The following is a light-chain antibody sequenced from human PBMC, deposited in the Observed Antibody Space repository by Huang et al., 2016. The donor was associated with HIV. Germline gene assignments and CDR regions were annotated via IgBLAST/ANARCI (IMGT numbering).Light chain of an antibody. J-gene: IGKJ1*01. Sequence: DIQLTQSPPTLSASVGDSVTITCRASQSVSNWLAWYQQKPGKAPKFLIYNTSYLESGVPSRFSGSGSGTEFTLTITSLQPDDFATYYCQQYNTYSPWTFGQGTKVDIK. CDR2: NTS. CDR3: QQYNTYSPWT. CDR1: QSVSNW. V-gene: IGKV1-5*03.